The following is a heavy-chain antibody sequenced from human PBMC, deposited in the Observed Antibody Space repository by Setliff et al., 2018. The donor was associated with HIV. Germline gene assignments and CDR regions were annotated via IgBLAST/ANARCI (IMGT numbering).Heavy chain of an antibody. V-gene: IGHV1-18*01. J-gene: IGHJ6*02. Sequence: ASVKVSCKASGYTFTDYGISWVRQAPGQGLEWMGWISGYKGNTNYAQKLQGRVTMTTDTSTSTAYMELRSLRSDDTAVYYCARKLLTRPNYYGMDVWGQGTTVTVSS. CDR1: GYTFTDYG. CDR2: ISGYKGNT. D-gene: IGHD2-15*01. CDR3: ARKLLTRPNYYGMDV.